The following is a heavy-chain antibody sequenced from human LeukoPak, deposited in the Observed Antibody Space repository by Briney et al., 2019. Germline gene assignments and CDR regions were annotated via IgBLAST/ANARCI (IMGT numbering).Heavy chain of an antibody. CDR3: VREGGTSSWYFRGFDY. CDR2: INPDGSST. Sequence: GGSLRLSCAASGFTFSTYWMHWVRHVPGKGLVWVSRINPDGSSTHYADSVRGRFTISRDNAKNTLYVQMNTLRAEDTAMYYCVREGGTSSWYFRGFDYWGQGTLVTVSS. CDR1: GFTFSTYW. V-gene: IGHV3-74*01. J-gene: IGHJ4*02. D-gene: IGHD6-13*01.